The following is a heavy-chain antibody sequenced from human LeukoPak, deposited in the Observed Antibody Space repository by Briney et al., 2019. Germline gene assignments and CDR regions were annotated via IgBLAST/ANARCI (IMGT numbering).Heavy chain of an antibody. CDR1: GDSISRSTYY. CDR2: VYYGRSP. Sequence: PSETLSLTCTVSGDSISRSTYYWAWIRQPPEKGLEWIGSVYYGRSPYFNPSLESRATISVDTSKNHFSLKMSSVTAADTAVYYCARSSGTGTFSYWGQGTLVTVSS. J-gene: IGHJ4*02. D-gene: IGHD6-25*01. V-gene: IGHV4-39*02. CDR3: ARSSGTGTFSY.